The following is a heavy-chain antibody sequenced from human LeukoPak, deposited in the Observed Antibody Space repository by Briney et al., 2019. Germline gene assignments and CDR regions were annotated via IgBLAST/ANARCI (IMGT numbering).Heavy chain of an antibody. J-gene: IGHJ5*02. CDR1: GYSISSGYY. V-gene: IGHV4-38-2*01. D-gene: IGHD2-15*01. Sequence: KPSETLSLTCAVSGYSISSGYYWGWIRQPPGKGLEWIGSIYHSGSTYYNPSLKSRVTISVDTSKNQCSLKLSSVTAADTAVYYCARAVVVDLIDPWGQGTLVTVSS. CDR3: ARAVVVDLIDP. CDR2: IYHSGST.